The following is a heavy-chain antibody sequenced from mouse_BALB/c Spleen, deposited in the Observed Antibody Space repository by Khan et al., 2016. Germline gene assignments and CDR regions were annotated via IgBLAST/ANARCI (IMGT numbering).Heavy chain of an antibody. CDR2: ISYSGST. J-gene: IGHJ4*01. CDR1: GYSITSDSA. V-gene: IGHV3-2*02. Sequence: EVQLQESGPGLVKPSQSLSLTCTVTGYSITSDSAWNWIRQFPGNKLEWMGYISYSGSTSYNPSLKSLISITRDTSNNQFFLQLNSVTSEDSATYYCAESDYGSKDAMEYWGQGTSVTVSA. CDR3: AESDYGSKDAMEY. D-gene: IGHD1-1*01.